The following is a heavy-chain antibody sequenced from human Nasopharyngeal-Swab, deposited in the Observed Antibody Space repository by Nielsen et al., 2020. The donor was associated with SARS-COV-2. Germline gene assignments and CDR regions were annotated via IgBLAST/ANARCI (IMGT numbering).Heavy chain of an antibody. CDR1: GFTFSSYA. CDR3: ARAEVAAAYFDY. Sequence: GESLKISCAASGFTFSSYAMHWVRQAPGKGLEWVAVISYDGSNKYYADSVKGQFTISRDNSKNTLYLQMNSLRAEDTAVYYCARAEVAAAYFDYWGQGTLVTVSS. CDR2: ISYDGSNK. D-gene: IGHD6-13*01. J-gene: IGHJ4*02. V-gene: IGHV3-30*04.